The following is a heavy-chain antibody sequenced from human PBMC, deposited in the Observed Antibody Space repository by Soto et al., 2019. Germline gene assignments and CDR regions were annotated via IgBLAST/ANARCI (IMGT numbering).Heavy chain of an antibody. V-gene: IGHV1-69*13. Sequence: SVKVSCEASGGTFSSYAISWVRQAPGQKLEWMGGIIPIFGTANYAQKFQGRVTITADESTSTVYMELSSLRSEDTAVYYCAGGRDRYSSSSLLNWFDPWGQGTLVTVSS. CDR3: AGGRDRYSSSSLLNWFDP. CDR2: IIPIFGTA. CDR1: GGTFSSYA. D-gene: IGHD6-6*01. J-gene: IGHJ5*02.